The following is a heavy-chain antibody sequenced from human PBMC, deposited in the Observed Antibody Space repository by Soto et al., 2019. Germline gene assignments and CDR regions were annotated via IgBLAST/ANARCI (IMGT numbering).Heavy chain of an antibody. Sequence: GESLKSSCKGSGYSFTSDWIGWVRQMPGKGLEWMGIIYPGDSDTRYSPSFQGQVTISADKSISTAYLQWSSLKASDTAMYYCARHGVGDILTGQPDYWGQGTLVTVSS. CDR3: ARHGVGDILTGQPDY. CDR1: GYSFTSDW. CDR2: IYPGDSDT. J-gene: IGHJ4*02. V-gene: IGHV5-51*01. D-gene: IGHD3-9*01.